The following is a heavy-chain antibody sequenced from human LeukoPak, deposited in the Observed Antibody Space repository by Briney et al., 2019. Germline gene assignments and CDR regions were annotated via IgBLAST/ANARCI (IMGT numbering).Heavy chain of an antibody. Sequence: GGSLRLSCAASGFTFSGSAMHWVRQASGKGLEWVGRIRSKANSYATAYAASVKGRFTISRDDSKNTAYLQMNSLKTEDTAVYYCTRHVAGSYYNDRNDYWGQGTLVTVSS. CDR2: IRSKANSYAT. CDR3: TRHVAGSYYNDRNDY. CDR1: GFTFSGSA. V-gene: IGHV3-73*01. J-gene: IGHJ4*02. D-gene: IGHD3-10*01.